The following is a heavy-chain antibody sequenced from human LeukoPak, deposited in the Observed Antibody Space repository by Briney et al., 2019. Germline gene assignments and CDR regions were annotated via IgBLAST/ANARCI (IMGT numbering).Heavy chain of an antibody. Sequence: GGSLRPSCAASGFTFSDYYMSWIRQAPGKGLEWVSYISSSSSYTNYADSVKGRFTISRDNAKNSLYLQMNSLRAEDTAVYYCARVLSRGSFDYWGQGTLVTVSS. J-gene: IGHJ4*02. CDR3: ARVLSRGSFDY. CDR1: GFTFSDYY. V-gene: IGHV3-11*06. D-gene: IGHD2-8*01. CDR2: ISSSSSYT.